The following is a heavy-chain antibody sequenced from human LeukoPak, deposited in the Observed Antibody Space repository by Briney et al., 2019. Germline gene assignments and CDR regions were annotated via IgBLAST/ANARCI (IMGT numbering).Heavy chain of an antibody. CDR2: IYSGGST. CDR3: ARNDLDYPFDY. Sequence: PGGSLRLSCAASGFTVSSNYMNWVRQAPGKGLEWVSVIYSGGSTYYADSVKGGFTISRDKSKNTLYLQMYSLRAEDTAVYYCARNDLDYPFDYWGQRTLVTVSS. V-gene: IGHV3-66*02. J-gene: IGHJ4*02. D-gene: IGHD4-11*01. CDR1: GFTVSSNY.